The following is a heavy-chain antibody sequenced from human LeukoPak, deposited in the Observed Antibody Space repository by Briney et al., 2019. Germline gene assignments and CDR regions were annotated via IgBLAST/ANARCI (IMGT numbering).Heavy chain of an antibody. D-gene: IGHD6-19*01. CDR1: GFTFSNAW. V-gene: IGHV3-15*01. J-gene: IGHJ4*02. CDR2: IKSKTDGGTT. CDR3: TTDLDSYSSGWWAFDY. Sequence: GGSLRLSCAASGFTFSNAWMSWVRQAPGKGLEWVGRIKSKTDGGTTDYAAPVKGRFTISRDDSKNTLYLQMNSLKTEDTAMYYCTTDLDSYSSGWWAFDYWGQGTLVTVSS.